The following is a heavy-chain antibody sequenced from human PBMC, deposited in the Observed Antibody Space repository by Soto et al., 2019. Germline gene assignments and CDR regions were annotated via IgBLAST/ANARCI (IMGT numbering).Heavy chain of an antibody. V-gene: IGHV1-24*01. CDR3: ATARIQYSSSWYPLFDY. CDR2: FDPEDGET. CDR1: GYTLTELS. D-gene: IGHD6-13*01. Sequence: GASVKVSCKVSGYTLTELSVHWVRQAPGKGLEWMGGFDPEDGETIYAQKFQGRVTMTEDTSTDTAYMELSSLRSEDTAVYYCATARIQYSSSWYPLFDYWGQGTLVTVSS. J-gene: IGHJ4*02.